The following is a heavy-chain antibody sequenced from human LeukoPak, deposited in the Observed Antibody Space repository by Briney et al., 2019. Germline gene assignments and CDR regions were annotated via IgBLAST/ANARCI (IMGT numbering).Heavy chain of an antibody. CDR2: IYYNEDT. V-gene: IGHV4-39*07. CDR1: GGSIGSSRYY. Sequence: SETLSLTCTVSGGSIGSSRYYWGWIRQPPGKGLEWIGSIYYNEDTYYSPSLKSRVTISVDTSKNQFSLKLTSVTAADTAVYHCARSSTLYGHFDYWGQGTLVTVSS. CDR3: ARSSTLYGHFDY. D-gene: IGHD3-10*01. J-gene: IGHJ4*02.